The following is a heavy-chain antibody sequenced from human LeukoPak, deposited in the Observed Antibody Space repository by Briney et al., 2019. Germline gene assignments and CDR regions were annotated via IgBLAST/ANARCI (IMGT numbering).Heavy chain of an antibody. D-gene: IGHD3-22*01. V-gene: IGHV1-69*13. CDR3: ARQGTYYYDSSGYFWFDY. CDR2: IIPIFGRS. CDR1: GGTFSSYA. Sequence: GASVNVSFKASGGTFSSYASSWLGQAPGQGLEWVGGIIPIFGRSNYAQKSQGRVTITADESTSTAYMELSSLRSEDTDVYYCARQGTYYYDSSGYFWFDYWGQGTLVTVSS. J-gene: IGHJ4*02.